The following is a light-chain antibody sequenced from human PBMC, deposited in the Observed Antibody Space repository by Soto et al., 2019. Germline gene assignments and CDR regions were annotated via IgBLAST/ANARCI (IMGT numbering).Light chain of an antibody. V-gene: IGLV3-21*04. CDR2: YDS. CDR1: NIGSKS. Sequence: YELTQPPSVSVAPGKTARITCGGNNIGSKSVHWYQQKPGQAPVLVIYYDSDRPSGIPERFSGSNSGNTATLTISRVEAGDEGDYYCQVWDSSSDHVVFGGGTKLTVL. CDR3: QVWDSSSDHVV. J-gene: IGLJ2*01.